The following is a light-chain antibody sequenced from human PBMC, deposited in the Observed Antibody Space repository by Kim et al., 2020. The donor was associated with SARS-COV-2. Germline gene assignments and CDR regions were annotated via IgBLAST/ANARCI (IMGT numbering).Light chain of an antibody. CDR1: QSVSSY. Sequence: EIVLTQSPATLSLSPGERATLSCRASQSVSSYLAWYQQKPGQAPRLLIYGASNRATGIPARFSGSGSGTDFTLTISSLEPEDFAVYYWQQRSNWPPLTFGGETKLDIK. J-gene: IGKJ4*01. CDR3: QQRSNWPPLT. V-gene: IGKV3-11*01. CDR2: GAS.